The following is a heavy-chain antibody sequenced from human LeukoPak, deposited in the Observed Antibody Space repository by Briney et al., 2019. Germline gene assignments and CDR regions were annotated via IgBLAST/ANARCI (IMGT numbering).Heavy chain of an antibody. D-gene: IGHD6-6*01. J-gene: IGHJ4*02. V-gene: IGHV1-18*01. Sequence: GASVKVSCKASGYTFTSYGISWVRQAPGQGLEWMGWISAYNGNTNYAQKLQGRVTITRNTSISTAYMELSSLRSEDTAVYYCARGLRRFYSSSSSYYFDYWGQGTLVTVSS. CDR3: ARGLRRFYSSSSSYYFDY. CDR2: ISAYNGNT. CDR1: GYTFTSYG.